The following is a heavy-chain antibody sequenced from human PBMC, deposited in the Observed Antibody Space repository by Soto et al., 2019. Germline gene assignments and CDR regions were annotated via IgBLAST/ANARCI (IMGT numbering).Heavy chain of an antibody. D-gene: IGHD3-10*01. CDR2: IYWDDDK. J-gene: IGHJ4*02. Sequence: QITLKESGPTLVKPTQTLTLTCTFSGFSLSTSGVGVGWIRQPPGKALEWLALIYWDDDKRYSPSLKSRLTITKDTSKNQVVLTMTNMDTVDTATYYCAQAISTYYYGSGIEGDQFPNTPDYFDYWGQGTLVTVSS. CDR3: AQAISTYYYGSGIEGDQFPNTPDYFDY. V-gene: IGHV2-5*02. CDR1: GFSLSTSGVG.